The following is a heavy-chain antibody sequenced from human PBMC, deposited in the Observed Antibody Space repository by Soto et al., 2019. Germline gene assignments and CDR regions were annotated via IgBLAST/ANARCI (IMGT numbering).Heavy chain of an antibody. CDR2: ITPIFGTA. V-gene: IGHV1-69*13. CDR1: GGTFSSYA. D-gene: IGHD3-9*01. J-gene: IGHJ4*02. Sequence: SVKVSCKASGGTFSSYAISWVRQAPGQGLEWMGGITPIFGTANYAQKFQGRVTITADESTSTAYMELSSLRSEDTAVYYCARVYYDILTGYEMYFDYWGQGTLVTVSS. CDR3: ARVYYDILTGYEMYFDY.